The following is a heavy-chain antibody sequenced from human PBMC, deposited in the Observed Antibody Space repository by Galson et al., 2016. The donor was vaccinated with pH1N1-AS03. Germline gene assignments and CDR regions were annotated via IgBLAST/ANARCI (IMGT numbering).Heavy chain of an antibody. CDR1: GFTFSNYA. J-gene: IGHJ3*02. V-gene: IGHV3-30*01. D-gene: IGHD3-10*01. CDR3: AKEGSGSVSKFAFDI. CDR2: VSDDGYTK. Sequence: SLRLSCAASGFTFSNYAIHWVRQAPGRGLQWVAVVSDDGYTKYYADSVRGRFTISRDNSENTVFLQMDSLRAEDRAVYYCAKEGSGSVSKFAFDIWGQGTIVTVSS.